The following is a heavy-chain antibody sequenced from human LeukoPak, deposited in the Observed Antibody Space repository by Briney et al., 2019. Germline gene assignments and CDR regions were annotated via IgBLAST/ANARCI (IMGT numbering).Heavy chain of an antibody. CDR1: GGSFSGYY. J-gene: IGHJ5*02. CDR2: INHSGST. D-gene: IGHD3-10*01. V-gene: IGHV4-34*01. CDR3: ARGAYGSGSYNWFDP. Sequence: PSETLSLTCAVYGGSFSGYYWSWIRQPPGKGLEWIGEINHSGSTNYNPSLKSRVTISVDMSKNQFSLKLSSVTAADTAVYYCARGAYGSGSYNWFDPWGQGTLVTVSS.